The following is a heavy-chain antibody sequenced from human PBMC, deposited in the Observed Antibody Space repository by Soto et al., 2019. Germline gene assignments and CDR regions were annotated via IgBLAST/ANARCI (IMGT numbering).Heavy chain of an antibody. CDR3: ARQRLPVAPHDF. D-gene: IGHD2-15*01. V-gene: IGHV5-51*01. Sequence: GESLNISGKGYGYPCTTFRIACVRLMPGKGLDWMGIIDPRDSDTKYSPSFRGQVTLSVDGSINTAYLKLSSLKPSDTAIYYCARQRLPVAPHDFWGQGTLVTVSS. CDR1: GYPCTTFR. CDR2: IDPRDSDT. J-gene: IGHJ4*02.